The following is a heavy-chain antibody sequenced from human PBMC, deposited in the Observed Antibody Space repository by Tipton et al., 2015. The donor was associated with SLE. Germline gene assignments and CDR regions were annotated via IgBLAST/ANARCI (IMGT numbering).Heavy chain of an antibody. CDR1: GDSISNNNYY. Sequence: TLSLTCTISGDSISNNNYYWGWIRQPPGEGLELIGNINYSGTTYYNPSLKTRVTISVDASKALFSLRPTSVTAADTAVYYCGRAIGVHYFHVWGQGTLVTVSS. D-gene: IGHD2-21*01. CDR3: GRAIGVHYFHV. J-gene: IGHJ4*02. V-gene: IGHV4-39*07. CDR2: INYSGTT.